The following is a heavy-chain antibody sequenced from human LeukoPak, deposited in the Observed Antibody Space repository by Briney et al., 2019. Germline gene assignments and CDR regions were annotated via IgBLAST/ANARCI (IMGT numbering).Heavy chain of an antibody. V-gene: IGHV4-30-4*01. Sequence: SETLSLTCTVSGGSISSYYWSWIRQPPGKGLEWIGYIYYSGSTYYNPSLKSRVTISVDTSKNQFSLKLSSVTAADTAVYYCARVGSITMVRGDDFDYWGQGTLVTVSS. J-gene: IGHJ4*02. CDR3: ARVGSITMVRGDDFDY. CDR1: GGSISSYY. CDR2: IYYSGST. D-gene: IGHD3-10*01.